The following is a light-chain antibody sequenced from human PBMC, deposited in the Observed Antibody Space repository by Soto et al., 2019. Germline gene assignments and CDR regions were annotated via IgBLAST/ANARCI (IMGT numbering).Light chain of an antibody. V-gene: IGLV2-14*01. J-gene: IGLJ1*01. CDR1: SSDVGGYNY. Sequence: QSALTQPASVSGSPGQSITISCTGTSSDVGGYNYVSWYQQHPGKAPKLMIYDVSNRPSGVSERFSGSTSGNTASLTNSGLQAEDEADYYCSSYTSSSINYVFGTGTKLTVL. CDR2: DVS. CDR3: SSYTSSSINYV.